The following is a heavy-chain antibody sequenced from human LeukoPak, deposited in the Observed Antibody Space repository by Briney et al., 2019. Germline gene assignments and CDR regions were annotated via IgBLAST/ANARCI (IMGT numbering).Heavy chain of an antibody. J-gene: IGHJ5*02. CDR3: ATDFYDTT. V-gene: IGHV3-15*07. CDR1: GFTFSNAW. Sequence: PGGSLRLSCATSGFTFSNAWMNWVRQAPGKGLEWVGRIRSNSDGGTIDYAAPVKGRFALSKDDSKNTLYLQMNSLQTEDTAVYYCATDFYDTTWGQGTLVTVSS. D-gene: IGHD3-22*01. CDR2: IRSNSDGGTI.